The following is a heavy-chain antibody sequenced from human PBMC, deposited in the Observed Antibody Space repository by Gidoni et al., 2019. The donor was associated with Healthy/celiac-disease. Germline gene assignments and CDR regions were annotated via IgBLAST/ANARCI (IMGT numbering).Heavy chain of an antibody. J-gene: IGHJ4*02. CDR3: ARSSYYYDSSGWDY. CDR2: ISSSSSTI. D-gene: IGHD3-22*01. Sequence: EVQLVESGGGLVQPGGSLRLACAASGFTFSSYSMNWVRQAPGKGLEWVSYISSSSSTIYYADSVKGRVTISRDNAKNSLYLQMNSLRDEDTAVYYCARSSYYYDSSGWDYWGQGTLVTVSS. V-gene: IGHV3-48*02. CDR1: GFTFSSYS.